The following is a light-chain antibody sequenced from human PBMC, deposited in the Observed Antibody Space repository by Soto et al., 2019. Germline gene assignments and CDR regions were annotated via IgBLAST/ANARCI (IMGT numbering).Light chain of an antibody. CDR1: SSDVGGYDY. CDR2: DVS. V-gene: IGLV2-14*03. CDR3: SSYTSSSTLEV. Sequence: QSVLTQPASVSGSPGQSITISCTGTSSDVGGYDYVSWYQQHPGKAPKLMIYDVSSRPSGVSNRFSGSKSGNTASLTISGLQAEDEADYYCSSYTSSSTLEVFGTGTKSPS. J-gene: IGLJ1*01.